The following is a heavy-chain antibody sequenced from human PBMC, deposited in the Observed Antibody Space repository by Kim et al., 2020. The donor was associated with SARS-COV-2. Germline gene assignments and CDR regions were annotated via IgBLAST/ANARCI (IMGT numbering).Heavy chain of an antibody. V-gene: IGHV3-11*04. Sequence: SVKGRFTIPRDNDKNSLYLAMNSLRAEDTAVYYCARDQSYYYDSSGYPYWGQGTLVTVSS. D-gene: IGHD3-22*01. J-gene: IGHJ4*02. CDR3: ARDQSYYYDSSGYPY.